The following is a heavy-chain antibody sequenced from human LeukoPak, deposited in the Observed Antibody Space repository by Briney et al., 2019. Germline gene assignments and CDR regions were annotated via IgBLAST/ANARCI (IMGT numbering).Heavy chain of an antibody. CDR2: ISYDGSNK. D-gene: IGHD6-6*01. Sequence: GGSLRLSCAASGFTFSSYAMHWVRQAPGKGLEWVAVISYDGSNKYYADSVKGRFTISRDNSKNTLYLQMNSLRAEDTAVYYCARDGGLEYSSSSGRYYYYMDVWGKGTTVTVSS. V-gene: IGHV3-30-3*01. CDR1: GFTFSSYA. CDR3: ARDGGLEYSSSSGRYYYYMDV. J-gene: IGHJ6*03.